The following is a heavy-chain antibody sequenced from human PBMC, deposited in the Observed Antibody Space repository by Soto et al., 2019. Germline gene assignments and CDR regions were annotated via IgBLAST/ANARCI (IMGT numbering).Heavy chain of an antibody. V-gene: IGHV3-43*01. J-gene: IGHJ4*02. Sequence: TGGSLMLSCTSSGFTFYYYTMHWVRKAPGKGLAWVSLICRDGGRTYYADSVKGRFTISRDNRKNSLYRQMNSLRTEDTALYYWAKDQGGGSYSSFDYWGQGTLVTVSS. CDR2: ICRDGGRT. D-gene: IGHD1-26*01. CDR3: AKDQGGGSYSSFDY. CDR1: GFTFYYYT.